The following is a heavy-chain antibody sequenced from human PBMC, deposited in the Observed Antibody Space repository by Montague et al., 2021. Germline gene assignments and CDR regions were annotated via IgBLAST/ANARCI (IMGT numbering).Heavy chain of an antibody. CDR3: ARERDRYYYLDI. J-gene: IGHJ6*03. CDR1: RSLINSDYY. Sequence: SETLSLTCTVSRSLINSDYYWGCMRQPPGKGLELICIVSHGGRTYNNSLLNSLVTTSVDTTNNHSFLKLSSVTAADTAMYYCARERDRYYYLDIWGKGTTITVSS. V-gene: IGHV4-38-2*02. CDR2: VSHGGRT.